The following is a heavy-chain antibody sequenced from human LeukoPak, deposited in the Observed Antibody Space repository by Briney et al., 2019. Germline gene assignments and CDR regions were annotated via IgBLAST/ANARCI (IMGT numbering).Heavy chain of an antibody. J-gene: IGHJ4*02. V-gene: IGHV3-30*02. Sequence: QSGGSLRLSCAASGFTFSNYGMYWVRQPPGKGLEWVAFIRYDGSNKYYADSVKGRFTISRDNSKNTLYLQMSSLRAEDTAVYYCAKSFYDSDGYAIYDYWGQGTLVTVSS. CDR2: IRYDGSNK. CDR3: AKSFYDSDGYAIYDY. CDR1: GFTFSNYG. D-gene: IGHD3-22*01.